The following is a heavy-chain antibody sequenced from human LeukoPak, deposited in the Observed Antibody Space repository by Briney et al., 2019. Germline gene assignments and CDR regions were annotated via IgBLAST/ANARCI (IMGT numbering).Heavy chain of an antibody. V-gene: IGHV4-4*02. CDR3: AKGIITPDY. Sequence: PSGTLSLTCAVSGASISSGNWWSWFRQPPGKGLEWIGEIYQSGSTNYNSSLKSRVTISVDKSKNQFSLKLSSVTAADTAVYYCAKGIITPDYWGQGTLVTVSS. J-gene: IGHJ4*02. CDR1: GASISSGNW. CDR2: IYQSGST. D-gene: IGHD2-15*01.